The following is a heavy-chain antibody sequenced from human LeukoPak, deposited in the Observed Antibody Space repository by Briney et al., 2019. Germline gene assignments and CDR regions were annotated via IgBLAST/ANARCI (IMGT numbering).Heavy chain of an antibody. J-gene: IGHJ3*02. V-gene: IGHV3-48*01. CDR2: ISSSSSTI. Sequence: GGSLRLSCAASGFTFSSYSMNWVRQAPGKGLEWVSYISSSSSTIYYADSVKGRFTISRDNAKNSLYLQMNGLRAEDTAVYYCARDHGSGSYYAFDIWGQGTMVTVSS. CDR1: GFTFSSYS. CDR3: ARDHGSGSYYAFDI. D-gene: IGHD3-10*01.